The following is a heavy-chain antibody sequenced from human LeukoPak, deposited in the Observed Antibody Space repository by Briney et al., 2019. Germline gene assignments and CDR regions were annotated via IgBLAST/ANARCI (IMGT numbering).Heavy chain of an antibody. Sequence: GEALKISCKGSGYSFPTYWIAWVRQMPGKRLGWMGIIYPDESNIRYSPSFQGQVTISADKSISTAYLQWSSLKASDTAMYYCARPPSRGYSSSFEYWGQGTLVTVSS. V-gene: IGHV5-51*01. J-gene: IGHJ4*02. CDR1: GYSFPTYW. D-gene: IGHD2-2*03. CDR2: IYPDESNI. CDR3: ARPPSRGYSSSFEY.